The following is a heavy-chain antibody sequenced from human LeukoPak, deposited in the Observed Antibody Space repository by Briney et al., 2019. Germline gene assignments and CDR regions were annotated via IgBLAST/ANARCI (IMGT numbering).Heavy chain of an antibody. J-gene: IGHJ5*02. Sequence: SETLSLTCTVSGGSISSYYWSWIRQPPGKGLEWIGYIYCSGSTNYNPSLKNRVTISVDTSKNQFSLKLSSVTAADTAVYYCARHAATVFSYSSSLNWFDPWGQGTLVTVSS. CDR3: ARHAATVFSYSSSLNWFDP. V-gene: IGHV4-59*08. D-gene: IGHD6-13*01. CDR2: IYCSGST. CDR1: GGSISSYY.